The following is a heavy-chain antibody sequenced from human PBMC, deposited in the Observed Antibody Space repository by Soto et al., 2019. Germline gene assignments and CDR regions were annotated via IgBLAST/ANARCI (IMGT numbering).Heavy chain of an antibody. Sequence: ASVKVSCKASGYTFATYGLSWVRQAPGQGLEWMGWISAYNGNTNYAQKLQGRVTMTTDTSTSTAYMELRSLRSDDTAVYYCAIDEGFGQSSFWGQGPLVTLFS. CDR1: GYTFATYG. J-gene: IGHJ4*02. D-gene: IGHD3-10*01. V-gene: IGHV1-18*01. CDR2: ISAYNGNT. CDR3: AIDEGFGQSSF.